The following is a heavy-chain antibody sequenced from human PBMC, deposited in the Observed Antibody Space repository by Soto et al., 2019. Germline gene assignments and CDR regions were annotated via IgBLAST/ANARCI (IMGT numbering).Heavy chain of an antibody. V-gene: IGHV3-33*08. CDR1: GFTFSSYG. J-gene: IGHJ2*01. CDR3: XXXNLXXGXYENWYFDL. Sequence: QMQLVESGGGVVQPGRSLRLSCAASGFTFSSYGMHWVRQAPGEGLEWLAVIGFDGNYKYHADSVKGRFTISRDNSKXXXXXXXXXXXXXXXXXXXXXXXNLXXGXYENWYFDLWGRGTLVTVSS. CDR2: IGFDGNYK. D-gene: IGHD1-26*01.